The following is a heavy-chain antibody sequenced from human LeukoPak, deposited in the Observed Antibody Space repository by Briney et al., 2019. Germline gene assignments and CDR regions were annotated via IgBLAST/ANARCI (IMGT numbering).Heavy chain of an antibody. V-gene: IGHV3-66*02. CDR3: AREGYCSGGSCWRYFQH. D-gene: IGHD2-15*01. Sequence: GGSLRLSCAGSGFTVSGNYMSWVRQAPGKGLEWVSVIYSGGSTYYADSVKGRFTISRDNSKNTLYLQMNSLRAEDTAVYYCAREGYCSGGSCWRYFQHWGQGTLVTVSS. J-gene: IGHJ1*01. CDR1: GFTVSGNY. CDR2: IYSGGST.